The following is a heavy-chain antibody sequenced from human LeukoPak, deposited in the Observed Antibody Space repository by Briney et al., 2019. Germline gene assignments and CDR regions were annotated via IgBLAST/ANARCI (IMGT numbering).Heavy chain of an antibody. J-gene: IGHJ5*02. V-gene: IGHV3-66*01. Sequence: GGSLRLSCAASGFTVSSNYMSWVRQAPGKGLEWVSVIYSGGSTYYADSVKGRFTISRDNSKNTLYLQMNSLRAEDTAVYYCAKSKAIKRGEWFDPWGQGTLVTVSS. CDR3: AKSKAIKRGEWFDP. D-gene: IGHD2-2*02. CDR1: GFTVSSNY. CDR2: IYSGGST.